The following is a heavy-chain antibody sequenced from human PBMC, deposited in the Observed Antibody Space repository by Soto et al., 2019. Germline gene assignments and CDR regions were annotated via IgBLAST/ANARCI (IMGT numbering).Heavy chain of an antibody. CDR1: GFDFSSYS. CDR3: VRDFGWYFRSGYMNV. D-gene: IGHD3-3*01. J-gene: IGHJ6*03. Sequence: EVHLVESGGGLVKPGGSLRLSCAASGFDFSSYSMNWVRQAPGKGLEWVSSINEDSSYIYYAHSFRGSFTISRDNAKESLYLQMNSLRAEDTAVYYCVRDFGWYFRSGYMNVGGDGATVTVSS. CDR2: INEDSSYI. V-gene: IGHV3-21*01.